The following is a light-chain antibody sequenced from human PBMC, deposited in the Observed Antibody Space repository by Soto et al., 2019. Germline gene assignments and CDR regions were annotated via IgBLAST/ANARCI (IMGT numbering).Light chain of an antibody. CDR3: QQRSSWPLIT. Sequence: EIVLTQSPATLSLSPGERATLSCRASQCVSSYLAWYQQKPGQAPRLLIYDASNRATGIPARFSGSGSGTDFTLTISSLEPEDFAVYYCQQRSSWPLITFGQGTRLEIK. CDR2: DAS. J-gene: IGKJ5*01. CDR1: QCVSSY. V-gene: IGKV3-11*01.